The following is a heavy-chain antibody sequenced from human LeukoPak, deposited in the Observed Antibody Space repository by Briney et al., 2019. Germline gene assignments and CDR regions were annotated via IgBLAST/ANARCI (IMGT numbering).Heavy chain of an antibody. CDR2: MYPNSGNT. V-gene: IGHV1-8*02. CDR3: ARGGSYTNYFYFDL. J-gene: IGHJ2*01. D-gene: IGHD1-26*01. Sequence: ASVKVSCKASGYTFTSYGIRWVRQAAGQGLEWMGWMYPNSGNTGYAQKFEGRVTMTRNTSISTAYMELSSLSSKDTAVYYCARGGSYTNYFYFDLWGRGTLVTVSS. CDR1: GYTFTSYG.